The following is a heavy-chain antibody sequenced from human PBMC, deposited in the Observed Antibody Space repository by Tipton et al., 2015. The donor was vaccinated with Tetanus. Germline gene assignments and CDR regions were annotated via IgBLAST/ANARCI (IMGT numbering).Heavy chain of an antibody. V-gene: IGHV1-2*02. CDR1: GYTFTGYY. Sequence: QLVQSGAEVKKPGASVKASCKASGYTFTGYYMYWVRQAPGQGLEWVGWIDPNSGDTIYAQNFQGRVTMTRDTSISTVYMELSRLRSDDTAVYYCARDRGDYIYYGMDVWGPGTTVTVSS. CDR3: ARDRGDYIYYGMDV. CDR2: IDPNSGDT. D-gene: IGHD3-22*01. J-gene: IGHJ6*02.